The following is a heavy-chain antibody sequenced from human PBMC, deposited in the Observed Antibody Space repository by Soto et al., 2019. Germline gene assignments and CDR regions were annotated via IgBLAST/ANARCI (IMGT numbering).Heavy chain of an antibody. D-gene: IGHD3-22*01. V-gene: IGHV4-61*08. Sequence: SETLSLTCTVSGGSISSGGYYWSWIRQHPGKGLEWIGYIYYRGTTSYNPSLKSRVAMSVDTSKNQFSLKLSSVTAADTAVYYCARSITMIVVVITWGQGTLVTVSS. J-gene: IGHJ4*02. CDR3: ARSITMIVVVIT. CDR2: IYYRGTT. CDR1: GGSISSGGYY.